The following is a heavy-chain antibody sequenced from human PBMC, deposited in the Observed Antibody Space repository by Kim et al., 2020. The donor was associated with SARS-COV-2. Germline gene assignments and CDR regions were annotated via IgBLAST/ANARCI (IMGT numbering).Heavy chain of an antibody. Sequence: ASVKVSCKVSGYTLTELSMHWVRQAPGKGLEWMGGFDPEDGETIYAQKFQGRVTMTEDTSTDTAYMELSSLRSEDTAVYYCATDFNRYDSSGYYSYWGQGTLVTVSS. J-gene: IGHJ4*02. CDR3: ATDFNRYDSSGYYSY. CDR1: GYTLTELS. CDR2: FDPEDGET. V-gene: IGHV1-24*01. D-gene: IGHD3-22*01.